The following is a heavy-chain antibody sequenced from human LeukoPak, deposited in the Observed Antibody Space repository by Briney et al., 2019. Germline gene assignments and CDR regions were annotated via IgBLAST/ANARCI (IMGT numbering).Heavy chain of an antibody. V-gene: IGHV3-74*01. D-gene: IGHD6-13*01. J-gene: IGHJ3*01. CDR1: GFTFSSYW. CDR3: ARFSTRHASSWYNAFDV. Sequence: GGSLRLSCAASGFTFSSYWMHWVRQAPGKGLVWVSRINTDGSSTSYADSVKGRFTISRDNAKNTLYLQMNSLRAEDTAVYYCARFSTRHASSWYNAFDVWGRGTMVTVSS. CDR2: INTDGSST.